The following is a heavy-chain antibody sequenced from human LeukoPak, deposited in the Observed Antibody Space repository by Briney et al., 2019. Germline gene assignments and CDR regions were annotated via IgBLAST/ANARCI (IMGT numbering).Heavy chain of an antibody. J-gene: IGHJ4*02. V-gene: IGHV3-53*01. Sequence: GGSLRLSCAASGFTFSDYYMSWIRQAPGKGLEWVSVIYTGDSTYYADSVKGRFTISRDNSKNTLYLQMNSLRAEDTAVYYCARDRSYGDFAWGYWGQGTLVTVSS. D-gene: IGHD4-17*01. CDR3: ARDRSYGDFAWGY. CDR2: IYTGDST. CDR1: GFTFSDYY.